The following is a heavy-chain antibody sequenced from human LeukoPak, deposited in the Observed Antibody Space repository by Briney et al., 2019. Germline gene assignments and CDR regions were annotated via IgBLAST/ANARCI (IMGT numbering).Heavy chain of an antibody. D-gene: IGHD3-9*01. CDR2: ITSSGDST. CDR1: GFTFSSYA. Sequence: GGSLRLSCAASGFTFSSYAMSWVRQAPGKGLEWVSDITSSGDSTYYADSVKGRFTISRDNPKNTLYLQMNSLRAEDTAIFYCVKEYFGFAFDYWGQGTVVTVSS. CDR3: VKEYFGFAFDY. V-gene: IGHV3-23*01. J-gene: IGHJ4*02.